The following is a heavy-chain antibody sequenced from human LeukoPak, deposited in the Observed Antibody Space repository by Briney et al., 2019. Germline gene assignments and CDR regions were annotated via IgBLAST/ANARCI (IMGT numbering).Heavy chain of an antibody. CDR1: GYTFTGYY. D-gene: IGHD3-22*01. V-gene: IGHV1-2*02. Sequence: ASVKVSCKASGYTFTGYYMHWVRQAPGQGLEWMGWINPNSGGTNYAQKLQGRVTMTTDTSTSTAYMELRSLRSDDTAVYYCARVPYYYDSSGYCDYWGQGTLVTVSS. CDR2: INPNSGGT. J-gene: IGHJ4*02. CDR3: ARVPYYYDSSGYCDY.